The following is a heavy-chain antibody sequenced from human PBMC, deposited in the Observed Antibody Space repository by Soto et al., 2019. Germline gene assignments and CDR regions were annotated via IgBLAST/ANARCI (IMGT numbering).Heavy chain of an antibody. V-gene: IGHV4-31*03. CDR2: IYYSGST. J-gene: IGHJ4*02. CDR3: ARSYWDSSGWFQKSYYFDY. D-gene: IGHD6-19*01. Sequence: PSETLSLTCTVSGGSISSGGYYWSWIRQHPGKGLEWIGYIYYSGSTYYNPSLKSRVTISVDTSKNQFSLKLSSVTAADTAVYYCARSYWDSSGWFQKSYYFDYWGQGTLVTVSS. CDR1: GGSISSGGYY.